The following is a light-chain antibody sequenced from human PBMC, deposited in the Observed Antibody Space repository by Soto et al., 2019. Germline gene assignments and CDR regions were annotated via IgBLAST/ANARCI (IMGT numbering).Light chain of an antibody. CDR1: QNINTW. V-gene: IGKV1-39*01. J-gene: IGKJ3*01. CDR3: QQTSSAPCT. CDR2: DAA. Sequence: DIHMTPSPYSLSAAIGDRVTIACRASQNINTWLNWYQQKPGKAPKLLIFDAASLQNGVPSRFSGGGSRTDFTLTITSLQPEDFATYYCQQTSSAPCTFGPGTKVDIK.